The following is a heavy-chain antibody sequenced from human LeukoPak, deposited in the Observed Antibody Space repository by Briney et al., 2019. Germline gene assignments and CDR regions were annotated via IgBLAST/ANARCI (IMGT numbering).Heavy chain of an antibody. D-gene: IGHD4-11*01. Sequence: GGSLRLSCAASGFTFSDHYMDWVRQAPGKGLEWVGRTRNKANRYTTEYAASVKGRFTISRDDSKNSLYLQMNSLKTEDTAVYYCAGDAITATTSGHYMDVWGEGTTVTVSS. CDR1: GFTFSDHY. CDR3: AGDAITATTSGHYMDV. CDR2: TRNKANRYTT. V-gene: IGHV3-72*01. J-gene: IGHJ6*03.